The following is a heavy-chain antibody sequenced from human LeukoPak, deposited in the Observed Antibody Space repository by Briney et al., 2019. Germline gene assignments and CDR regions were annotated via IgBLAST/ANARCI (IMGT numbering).Heavy chain of an antibody. D-gene: IGHD2-2*02. J-gene: IGHJ4*02. CDR1: GFTFSSYG. V-gene: IGHV3-23*01. Sequence: PGRSLRLSCAASGFTFSSYGMHWVRQAPGKGLEWVSVISDSGGDTSYADSGKGRFTISRDNSKNTVYLHMSSLRAEDTAVYHCAKTDCTSSSCFTIDSWGQGTLVTVSS. CDR2: ISDSGGDT. CDR3: AKTDCTSSSCFTIDS.